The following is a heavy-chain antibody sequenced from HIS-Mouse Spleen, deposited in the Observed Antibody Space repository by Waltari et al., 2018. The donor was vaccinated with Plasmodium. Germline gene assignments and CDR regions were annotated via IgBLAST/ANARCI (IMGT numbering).Heavy chain of an antibody. D-gene: IGHD6-13*01. V-gene: IGHV1-69*04. CDR1: GGTFSSYA. CDR2: IIPLLGIT. Sequence: QVQLVQSGAEVKKPGSSVKVSCKASGGTFSSYAISWVRQAPGKGREWMGSIIPLLGITNSAQNYQGRGTITAEKSTSTAYMELSSLRPEDTAVYYCARVLSIAAAGKDAFDIWGQGTMVTVSS. CDR3: ARVLSIAAAGKDAFDI. J-gene: IGHJ3*02.